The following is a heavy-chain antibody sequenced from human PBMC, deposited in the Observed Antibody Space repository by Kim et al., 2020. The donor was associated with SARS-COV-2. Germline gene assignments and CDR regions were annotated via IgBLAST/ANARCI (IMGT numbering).Heavy chain of an antibody. CDR3: SKARGDWPD. V-gene: IGHV4-34*01. CDR2: INHSGNT. D-gene: IGHD3-10*01. J-gene: IGHJ4*02. CDR1: GESVSSYF. Sequence: SETLSLTCAVYGESVSSYFWHWIRQVPGKGLEWIGEINHSGNTNYNPSLKSRVTISIDTSKNQFSLKLISVTAADTGVYYCSKARGDWPDWGQGTPVTVSS.